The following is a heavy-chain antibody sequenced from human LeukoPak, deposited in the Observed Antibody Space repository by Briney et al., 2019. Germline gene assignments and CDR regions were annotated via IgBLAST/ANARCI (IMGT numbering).Heavy chain of an antibody. J-gene: IGHJ4*02. V-gene: IGHV1-18*01. D-gene: IGHD3-10*01. CDR2: ISAYNGNT. Sequence: GASVKVSCKASGYTFTSYGISWVRQAPGQGLEWMGWISAYNGNTNYAQKLQGRVTMTTDTSTSTAYMELRSLRSDDTAVYYCARDERITMVRGVITASDYWGQGTLVTVSS. CDR1: GYTFTSYG. CDR3: ARDERITMVRGVITASDY.